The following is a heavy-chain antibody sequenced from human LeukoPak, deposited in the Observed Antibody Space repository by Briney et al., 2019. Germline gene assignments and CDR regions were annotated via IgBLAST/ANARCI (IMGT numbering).Heavy chain of an antibody. V-gene: IGHV3-33*01. CDR2: IWSDTTKT. Sequence: PGASLRLSCATSGFNFAHYGFHWVRQAPGKGLEWVAVIWSDTTKTDYGDSKTDYADYVKGRFTVTRDNSKTTVNLQMNSLRDEDTAVYYCTRDDDTSSHIGRLSWGQGTLVTVSS. D-gene: IGHD2-21*01. J-gene: IGHJ5*02. CDR3: TRDDDTSSHIGRLS. CDR1: GFNFAHYG.